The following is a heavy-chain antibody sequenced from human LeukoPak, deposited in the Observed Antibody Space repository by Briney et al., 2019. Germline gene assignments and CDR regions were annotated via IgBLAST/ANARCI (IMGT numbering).Heavy chain of an antibody. V-gene: IGHV3-30*02. CDR2: IRYDGSNK. CDR3: ARGAVDIVATINY. D-gene: IGHD5-12*01. CDR1: GFTFSSYG. J-gene: IGHJ4*02. Sequence: GGSLRLSRAASGFTFSSYGMHWVRQAPGKGLEWVAFIRYDGSNKYYADSVKGRFTISRDNSKNTLYLQMNSLRAEDTAVYYCARGAVDIVATINYWGQGTLVTVSS.